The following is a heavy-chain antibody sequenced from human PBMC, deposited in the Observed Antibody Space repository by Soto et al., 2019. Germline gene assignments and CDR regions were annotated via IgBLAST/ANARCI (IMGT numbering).Heavy chain of an antibody. CDR1: GFTFSDYY. J-gene: IGHJ4*02. CDR2: ISSSSTI. D-gene: IGHD3-3*01. CDR3: ARGSHYNFWSLYYFDY. V-gene: IGHV3-11*01. Sequence: PGGSLRLSCAASGFTFSDYYMTWIRQAPGEGLEWVSYISSSSTIYYADSVKGRFTISRDNAKNSLYLQMNSLRAEDKAVYFCARGSHYNFWSLYYFDYWGQGTLVTVSS.